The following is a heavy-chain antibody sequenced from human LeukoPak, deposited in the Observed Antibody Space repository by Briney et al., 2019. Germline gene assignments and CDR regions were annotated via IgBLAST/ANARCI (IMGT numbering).Heavy chain of an antibody. Sequence: GASVKVSCKASGYTFTSYGISWVRQAPGQGLEWMGWISAYNGNTNYAQKLQGRVTMTTDTSTSTAYMELRSLRSDDTAVYYCARDYEYYGSGSSRGYWGQGTLVTVSS. V-gene: IGHV1-18*01. D-gene: IGHD3-10*01. CDR3: ARDYEYYGSGSSRGY. CDR2: ISAYNGNT. CDR1: GYTFTSYG. J-gene: IGHJ4*02.